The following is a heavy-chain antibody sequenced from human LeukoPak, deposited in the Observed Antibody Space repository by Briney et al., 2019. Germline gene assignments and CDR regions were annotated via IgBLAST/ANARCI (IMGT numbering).Heavy chain of an antibody. Sequence: GGSLTLSCAASGFTFSSYWMHWVRQAPGKGLVCISRINNDWSSTSYAHSVKGRFPISRDNAKNTLHLQTNSLRAEDTAVYFCAENYYASSGYFGYWGQGTLVTVSS. D-gene: IGHD3-22*01. CDR1: GFTFSSYW. V-gene: IGHV3-74*01. J-gene: IGHJ4*02. CDR3: AENYYASSGYFGY. CDR2: INNDWSST.